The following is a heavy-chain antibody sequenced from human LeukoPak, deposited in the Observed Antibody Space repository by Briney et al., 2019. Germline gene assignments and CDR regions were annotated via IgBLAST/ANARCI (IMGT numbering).Heavy chain of an antibody. D-gene: IGHD3-3*01. CDR3: AKDSRLLRGVVTTAFDS. CDR1: GFPFSGYA. J-gene: IGHJ4*02. Sequence: GGSLRLSCAASGFPFSGYAMSWVRQTPGKGLEWVAAFSGSGTSTYYADSVKGRFTISRDNSKNILFLQRSSLRVEDTAIYYCAKDSRLLRGVVTTAFDSWGQGTLVTVSS. V-gene: IGHV3-23*01. CDR2: FSGSGTST.